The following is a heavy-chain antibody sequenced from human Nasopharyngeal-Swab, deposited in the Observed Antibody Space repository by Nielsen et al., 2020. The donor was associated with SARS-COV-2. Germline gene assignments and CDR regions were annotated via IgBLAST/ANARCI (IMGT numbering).Heavy chain of an antibody. CDR3: ARRSYYSDASAYFFDY. CDR2: TYYGGNP. CDR1: YKSISSTTHY. Sequence: SETLSLTCSVSYKSISSTTHYWGWIRQPPGKGLEWVGDTYYGGNPNYNPSLKSRLTISVDTSKNNFSLKLNSVTAADTAVYYCARRSYYSDASAYFFDYWGRGTLVTVSP. J-gene: IGHJ4*01. V-gene: IGHV4-39*02. D-gene: IGHD3-22*01.